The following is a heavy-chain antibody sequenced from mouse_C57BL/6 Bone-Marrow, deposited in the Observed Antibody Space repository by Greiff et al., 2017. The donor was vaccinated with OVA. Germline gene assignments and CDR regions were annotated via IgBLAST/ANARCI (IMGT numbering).Heavy chain of an antibody. V-gene: IGHV1-55*01. Sequence: QVQLQQSGAELVKPGASVKMSCKASGYTFTSYWITWVKQRPGQGLEWIGDIYPGSGSTNYNEKFKSKATLTVDTSSSTAYMQLSSLTSEDSAVYYCARGDDGFKWYFDVWGTGTTVTVSS. CDR1: GYTFTSYW. D-gene: IGHD2-3*01. CDR2: IYPGSGST. CDR3: ARGDDGFKWYFDV. J-gene: IGHJ1*03.